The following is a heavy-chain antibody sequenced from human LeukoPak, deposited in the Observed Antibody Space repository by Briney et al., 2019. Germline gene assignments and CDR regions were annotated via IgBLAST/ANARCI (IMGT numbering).Heavy chain of an antibody. CDR2: ISSSSSYI. V-gene: IGHV3-21*01. Sequence: NPGGSLRLSCAASGFTFSSYSMNWVRQAPGKGLEWVSSISSSSSYIYYADSVKGRFTISRDNAKNSLYLQMNSLRAEDTAVYYCARVLDYSNPSNFDYWGQGTLVTVSS. CDR1: GFTFSSYS. J-gene: IGHJ4*02. D-gene: IGHD4-11*01. CDR3: ARVLDYSNPSNFDY.